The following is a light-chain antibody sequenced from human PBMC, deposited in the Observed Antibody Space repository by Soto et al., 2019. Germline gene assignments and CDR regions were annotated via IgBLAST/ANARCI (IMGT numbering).Light chain of an antibody. V-gene: IGKV1-5*01. J-gene: IGKJ1*01. CDR1: QSVSGW. CDR2: DAS. Sequence: DIQMTQSPSTLSASVGDRVTITCRASQSVSGWLAWYQQKPGKAPNLLIYDASNLESGVPPRFSGSGSGTEFTLTISSLWPDDFATYYCQQYNTHSTFGQGTKVDIK. CDR3: QQYNTHST.